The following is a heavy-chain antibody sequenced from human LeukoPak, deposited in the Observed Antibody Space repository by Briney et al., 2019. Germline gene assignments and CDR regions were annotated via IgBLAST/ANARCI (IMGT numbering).Heavy chain of an antibody. J-gene: IGHJ6*03. V-gene: IGHV3-53*01. D-gene: IGHD3-10*01. CDR3: ARVLSGRGSLYYYYYYMDV. CDR2: IYSGGST. CDR1: GFTVSNNY. Sequence: PGGSLRLSSAASGFTVSNNYMIWVRQAPGKGLEWVSVIYSGGSTYYADSVKGRFTISRDNSKNTLYLQMNSLRAEDTAVYYCARVLSGRGSLYYYYYYMDVWGKGTTVTISS.